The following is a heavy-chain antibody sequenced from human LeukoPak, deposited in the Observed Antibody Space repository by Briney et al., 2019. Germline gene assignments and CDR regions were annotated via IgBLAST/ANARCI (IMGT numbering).Heavy chain of an antibody. CDR3: ARDAFTVRGY. CDR2: ISYDGSNK. D-gene: IGHD3-10*01. J-gene: IGHJ4*02. Sequence: GRSLRLSCAASGFTFSSYAMHWVRQAPGKGLEWVAVISYDGSNKYYADSVKCRFTISRDNSKNTLYLQMNSLRAEDTAVYYCARDAFTVRGYWGQGTLVTVSS. CDR1: GFTFSSYA. V-gene: IGHV3-30*04.